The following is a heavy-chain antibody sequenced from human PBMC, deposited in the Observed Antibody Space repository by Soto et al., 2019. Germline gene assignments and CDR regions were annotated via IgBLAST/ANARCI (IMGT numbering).Heavy chain of an antibody. CDR2: IYYSGST. CDR3: AREDYYGSGSYYNSFDY. J-gene: IGHJ4*02. D-gene: IGHD3-10*01. Sequence: LSLTFTVSGGSISSGGYYWSWIRQQPGKGLEWIGYIYYSGSTYYNPSLKSRVTISVDTSKNQFSLKLSSVTAADTAVYYCAREDYYGSGSYYNSFDYWGQGTLVTVSS. V-gene: IGHV4-31*03. CDR1: GGSISSGGYY.